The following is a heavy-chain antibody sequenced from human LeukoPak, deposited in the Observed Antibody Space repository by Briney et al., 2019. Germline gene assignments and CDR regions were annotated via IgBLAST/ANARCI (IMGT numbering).Heavy chain of an antibody. J-gene: IGHJ5*02. CDR3: AREGSGRYVGTGAQS. D-gene: IGHD6-19*01. V-gene: IGHV3-7*01. Sequence: GGSLRLFCAASGFTFSNYWMSWVRQAPGKGLEWVANIKEDGSEIHYVDSVKGRFTISRDNAKNSLYLQMNSLRAEDTSMYYCAREGSGRYVGTGAQSWGRGTLVTVSS. CDR1: GFTFSNYW. CDR2: IKEDGSEI.